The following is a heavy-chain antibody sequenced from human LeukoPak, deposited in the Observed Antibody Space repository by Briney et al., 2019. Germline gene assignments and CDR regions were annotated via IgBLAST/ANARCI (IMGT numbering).Heavy chain of an antibody. V-gene: IGHV1-69*13. J-gene: IGHJ3*02. Sequence: ASVKVSCKASGGTFSSYAISWVRQAPGQGLEWMGGIIPIFGTANYAQKFQGRVTITADESTSTAYMELRSLRSDDTAVYYCARCITIFGVVIIPDAFDIWGQGTMVTVSS. CDR2: IIPIFGTA. CDR3: ARCITIFGVVIIPDAFDI. CDR1: GGTFSSYA. D-gene: IGHD3-3*01.